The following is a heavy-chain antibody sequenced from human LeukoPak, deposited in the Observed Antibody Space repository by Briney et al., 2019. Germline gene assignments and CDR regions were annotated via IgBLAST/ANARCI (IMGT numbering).Heavy chain of an antibody. CDR3: ARDSIAVAGTDY. CDR1: GYTFTGYY. D-gene: IGHD6-19*01. J-gene: IGHJ4*02. CDR2: INPDSGGT. V-gene: IGHV1-2*02. Sequence: ASVKVSCKASGYTFTGYYVHWVRQAPGQGLEWMGWINPDSGGTNYAQKFQGRVTMTRDTSISTAYMDLSRLRSDDTAVYYCARDSIAVAGTDYWGQGTLVTVSS.